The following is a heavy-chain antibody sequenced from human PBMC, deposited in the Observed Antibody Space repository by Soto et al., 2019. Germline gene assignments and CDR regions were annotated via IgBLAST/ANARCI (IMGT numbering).Heavy chain of an antibody. V-gene: IGHV4-59*01. D-gene: IGHD2-15*01. J-gene: IGHJ4*02. Sequence: QVQLQESGPGLVKPSETLSLTCTVSGGAISPYYWSWIRQTPGKGLEWIGYIYYNGRANYNPSLKSRLSFSVDTSKNQFSLTLTSVTAADTAVYYCARYYCSGGTCYYFDYWGQGTLVTVSS. CDR2: IYYNGRA. CDR3: ARYYCSGGTCYYFDY. CDR1: GGAISPYY.